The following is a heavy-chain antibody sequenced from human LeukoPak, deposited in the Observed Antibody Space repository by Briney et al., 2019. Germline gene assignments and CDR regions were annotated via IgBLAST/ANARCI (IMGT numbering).Heavy chain of an antibody. Sequence: GGSLRLSCAPSGFTFSSYGMHWVRQAPGKGLEWVAVISYDGSNKYYADSVKGRFTISRDNSKNTLYLQMNSLRAEDTAVYYCAKRMGDPPDFDYWGQGTLVTVSS. V-gene: IGHV3-30*18. CDR2: ISYDGSNK. D-gene: IGHD1-26*01. J-gene: IGHJ4*02. CDR3: AKRMGDPPDFDY. CDR1: GFTFSSYG.